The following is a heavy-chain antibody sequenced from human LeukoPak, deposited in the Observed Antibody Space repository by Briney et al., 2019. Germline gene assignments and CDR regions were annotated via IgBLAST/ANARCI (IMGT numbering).Heavy chain of an antibody. CDR2: INPSGGNT. V-gene: IGHV1-46*01. CDR3: ARDDRRITMVRGVIGY. Sequence: GASVKVSCKASGYTFTSYYVHWVRQAPGQGLEWMGIINPSGGNTNYAQKFQGRVTMTRDTSMSTVYMELSRLRSDDTAVYYCARDDRRITMVRGVIGYWGQGTLVTVPS. D-gene: IGHD3-10*01. CDR1: GYTFTSYY. J-gene: IGHJ4*02.